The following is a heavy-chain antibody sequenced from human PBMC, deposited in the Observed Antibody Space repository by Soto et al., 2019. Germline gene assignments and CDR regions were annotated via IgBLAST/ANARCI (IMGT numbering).Heavy chain of an antibody. CDR2: ISSSSSYI. V-gene: IGHV3-21*01. D-gene: IGHD2-2*01. J-gene: IGHJ6*02. Sequence: GGSLRLSCAASGFTFSSYSMNWVRQAPGKGLEWVSSISSSSSYIYYADSVKGRFTISRDNAKNSLYLQMNSPRAEDTAVYYCARERASDIVVVPAAPYYYYGMDVWGQGTTVTVSS. CDR3: ARERASDIVVVPAAPYYYYGMDV. CDR1: GFTFSSYS.